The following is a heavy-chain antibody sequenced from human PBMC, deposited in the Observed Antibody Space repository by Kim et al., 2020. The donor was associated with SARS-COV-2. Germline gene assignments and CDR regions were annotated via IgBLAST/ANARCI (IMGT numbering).Heavy chain of an antibody. CDR1: GGSISNSNW. J-gene: IGHJ4*02. Sequence: SETLSLICAVSGGSISNSNWWSWVRQPPKKGLEWIGEIHHSGSTNYNPSLKSRVTISLDKSKNQFSLKLDSVTAADTAVYYCATGGSSGWYGIQYWGQGALVTVSS. CDR3: ATGGSSGWYGIQY. V-gene: IGHV4-4*02. CDR2: IHHSGST. D-gene: IGHD6-19*01.